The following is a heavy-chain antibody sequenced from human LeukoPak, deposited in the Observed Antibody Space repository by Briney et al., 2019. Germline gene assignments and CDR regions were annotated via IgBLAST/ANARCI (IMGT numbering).Heavy chain of an antibody. V-gene: IGHV3-21*06. Sequence: PGGSLRLSCAASGFTFSSYSMNCVRQAPGKGLEWVSSISGSSSYIYYTDSVKGRFTISRDNAKNSLYLQMNSLRDEDTAVYYCAREPTYSSSWYTTCDFWGQGTLVTVSS. D-gene: IGHD6-13*01. J-gene: IGHJ4*02. CDR3: AREPTYSSSWYTTCDF. CDR2: ISGSSSYI. CDR1: GFTFSSYS.